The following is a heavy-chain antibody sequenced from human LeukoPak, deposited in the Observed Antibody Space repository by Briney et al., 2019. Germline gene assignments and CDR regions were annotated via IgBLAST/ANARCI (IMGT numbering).Heavy chain of an antibody. CDR1: GFTFSSYS. D-gene: IGHD3-22*01. Sequence: GGSLRLSCAASGFTFSSYSMNWVRQAPGKGLEWVSSISSSSSYIYYADSVKGRFTISRDNAKNSLYLQMNSLRAEDTAVYYCARVKDDSSGYYEDWGQGTLVAVSS. CDR2: ISSSSSYI. J-gene: IGHJ4*02. CDR3: ARVKDDSSGYYED. V-gene: IGHV3-21*01.